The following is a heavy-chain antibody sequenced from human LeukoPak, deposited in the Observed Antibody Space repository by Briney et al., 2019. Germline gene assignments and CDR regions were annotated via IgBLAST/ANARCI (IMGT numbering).Heavy chain of an antibody. D-gene: IGHD1-1*01. J-gene: IGHJ4*02. V-gene: IGHV3-23*01. CDR2: ISGSGGST. Sequence: GGSLRLSCAASGFTFSSYGMSWVRQAPGKGLEWVSGISGSGGSTYYADSVKGRFTISRDNSKNTLYLQMNSLRAEDTAVYYCAKKKGWNAYYFDYWGQGALVTVSS. CDR3: AKKKGWNAYYFDY. CDR1: GFTFSSYG.